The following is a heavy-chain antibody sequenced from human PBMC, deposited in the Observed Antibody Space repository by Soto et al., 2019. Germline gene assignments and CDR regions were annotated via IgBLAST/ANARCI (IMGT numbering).Heavy chain of an antibody. V-gene: IGHV3-9*01. D-gene: IGHD4-4*01. Sequence: GGSLRLSCAASGFTFENYAMHWVRLGPGKGLEWVSGISWHSGTIGYADSVRGRFTISRDNAKNSLYLQMNSLRPGDTALYYCAKEKVYSNYQYYFDSWGQGTLVTVSS. CDR2: ISWHSGTI. CDR3: AKEKVYSNYQYYFDS. J-gene: IGHJ4*02. CDR1: GFTFENYA.